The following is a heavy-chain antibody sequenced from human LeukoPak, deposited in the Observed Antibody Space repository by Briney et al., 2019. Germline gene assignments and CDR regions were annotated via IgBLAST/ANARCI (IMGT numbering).Heavy chain of an antibody. J-gene: IGHJ4*02. D-gene: IGHD6-6*01. CDR1: GGSISSYY. CDR2: IYYSGST. V-gene: IGHV4-39*01. CDR3: ARHKVDKYSSSSRYFDY. Sequence: PSETLSLTCTVSGGSISSYYWSWIRQPPGKGLEWIGSIYYSGSTYYNPSLKSRVTISVDTSKNQFSLKLSSVTAADTAVYYCARHKVDKYSSSSRYFDYWGQGTLVTVSS.